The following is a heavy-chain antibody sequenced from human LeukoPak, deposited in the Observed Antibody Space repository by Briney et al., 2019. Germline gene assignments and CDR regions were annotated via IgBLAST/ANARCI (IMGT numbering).Heavy chain of an antibody. CDR3: ARDPGYCSSTSCYTTFDY. Sequence: GGSLGLSCAASGFTFSSYAMHWVRQAPGKGPEWVAVISYDGSNKYYADSVKGRFTISRDNSKNTLYLQMNSLRAEDTAVYYCARDPGYCSSTSCYTTFDYWGQGTLVTVSS. CDR2: ISYDGSNK. J-gene: IGHJ4*02. D-gene: IGHD2-2*02. V-gene: IGHV3-30-3*01. CDR1: GFTFSSYA.